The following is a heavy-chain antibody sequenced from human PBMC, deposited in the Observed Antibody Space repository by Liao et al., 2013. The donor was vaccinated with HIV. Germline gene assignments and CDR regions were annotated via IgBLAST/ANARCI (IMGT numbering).Heavy chain of an antibody. CDR1: DGSLRSSNYY. D-gene: IGHD3-22*01. Sequence: QLHLQASGPGLLKPSETLSLTCTVSDGSLRSSNYYWGWIRQPPGRGLEWIGYIYYSGSTNYNPSLKSRVTISVDTSKNQFSLKLSSVTAADTAVYYCARGGYYDSSGYFNYWGQGTLVTVSS. J-gene: IGHJ4*02. CDR2: IYYSGST. CDR3: ARGGYYDSSGYFNY. V-gene: IGHV4-61*05.